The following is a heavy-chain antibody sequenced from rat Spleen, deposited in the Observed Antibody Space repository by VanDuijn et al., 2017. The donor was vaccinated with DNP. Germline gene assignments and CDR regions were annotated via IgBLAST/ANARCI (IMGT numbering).Heavy chain of an antibody. V-gene: IGHV3-1*01. J-gene: IGHJ3*01. CDR1: GYSITSHY. CDR2: ISYSGST. Sequence: EVQLQESGPGLVKPSQSLSLTCSVTGYSITSHYWGWIRKFPGNKMEWMGYISYSGSTSYNPSLKSRISITRDTSKNQFFLQVNSVTTEDTATYFCATSDSYGFASWGQGTLVTVSS. D-gene: IGHD1-2*01. CDR3: ATSDSYGFAS.